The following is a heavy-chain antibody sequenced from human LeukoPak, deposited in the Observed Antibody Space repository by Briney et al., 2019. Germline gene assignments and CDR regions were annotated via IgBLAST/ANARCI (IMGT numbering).Heavy chain of an antibody. Sequence: SLNPSCKPSGFTSTGYSMHWVRQAPGEGHGWVGWINPNSGGTNYAQKFQGRVTMTRDTSISTAYMELSRVRSHATALYNSARDIVVVPAETDYWGQGTLVTVSS. J-gene: IGHJ4*02. CDR1: GFTSTGYS. V-gene: IGHV1-2*02. CDR2: INPNSGGT. CDR3: ARDIVVVPAETDY. D-gene: IGHD2-2*01.